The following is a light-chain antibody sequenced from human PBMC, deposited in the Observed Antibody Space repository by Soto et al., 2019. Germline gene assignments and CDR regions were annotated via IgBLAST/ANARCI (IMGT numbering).Light chain of an antibody. Sequence: QSVLTKPASVSGSPGQSITISCTGTSSDVGGYNYVSWYQQHPGKAPKLMIYEVSNRPSGVSNRFSGSKSGNTSSLTISGLQAEDEADYYCSSYTSSSIDYVCGTVTKLTVL. V-gene: IGLV2-14*01. CDR2: EVS. CDR3: SSYTSSSIDYV. CDR1: SSDVGGYNY. J-gene: IGLJ1*01.